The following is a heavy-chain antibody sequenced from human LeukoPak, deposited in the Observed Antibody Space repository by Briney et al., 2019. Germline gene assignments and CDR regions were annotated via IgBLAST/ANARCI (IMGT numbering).Heavy chain of an antibody. CDR3: AEDRRELPRVGWFDP. Sequence: GGSLRLSCATSGFTFSNYGMHWVRQAPGKGLEWVAYIRYDGSSKYYTDSVKGRFTISRGNSKNTLYLQMNSLRAEDTAVYYCAEDRRELPRVGWFDPWGQGTLVTVSS. V-gene: IGHV3-30*02. CDR1: GFTFSNYG. J-gene: IGHJ5*02. CDR2: IRYDGSSK. D-gene: IGHD1-26*01.